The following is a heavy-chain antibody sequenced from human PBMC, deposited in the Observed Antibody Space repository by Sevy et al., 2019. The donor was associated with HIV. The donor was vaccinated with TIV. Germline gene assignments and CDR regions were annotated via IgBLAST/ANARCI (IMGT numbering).Heavy chain of an antibody. D-gene: IGHD3-10*01. J-gene: IGHJ5*02. V-gene: IGHV3-11*04. Sequence: GGSLRLSCAASGFTFSDYDMSWIRQVPGKGLEWVSYICGSATFIYYADSLQGRFTISSDNSKNSLYLQMNSLRDEDTAVYYCARCEYLGELGNSFDPWGQGTLVTVSS. CDR1: GFTFSDYD. CDR3: ARCEYLGELGNSFDP. CDR2: ICGSATFI.